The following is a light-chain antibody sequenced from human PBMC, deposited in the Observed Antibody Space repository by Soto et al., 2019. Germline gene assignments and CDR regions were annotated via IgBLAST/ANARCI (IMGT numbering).Light chain of an antibody. V-gene: IGLV2-14*03. Sequence: QSALTQPASVSGSPEQSIIISCAGTSSDVGGYNYVSWYQQHPGKTPKLIIYDVSNRPSGVSNRFSGSKSGNTASLTISGLQTEDEGDYYCSSYTDSTTVIFGGGTKLTVL. CDR1: SSDVGGYNY. CDR2: DVS. J-gene: IGLJ2*01. CDR3: SSYTDSTTVI.